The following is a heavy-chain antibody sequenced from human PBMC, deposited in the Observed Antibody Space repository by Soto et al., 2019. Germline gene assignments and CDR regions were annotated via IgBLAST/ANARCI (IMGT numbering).Heavy chain of an antibody. J-gene: IGHJ4*02. Sequence: PSETLSLTCTVSGGSIGSYYWSWIRQPPGKGLEWIGFIYYRGSTNYNPSLKSRVTISRDTSKNQFLLKLTSVTPADMAVYYCARGGPGYGDRIFEYWGQGTLVTVSS. CDR1: GGSIGSYY. CDR2: IYYRGST. CDR3: ARGGPGYGDRIFEY. V-gene: IGHV4-59*01. D-gene: IGHD4-17*01.